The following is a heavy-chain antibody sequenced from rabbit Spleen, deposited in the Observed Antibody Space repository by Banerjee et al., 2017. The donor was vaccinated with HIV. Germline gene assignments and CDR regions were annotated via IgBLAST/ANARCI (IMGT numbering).Heavy chain of an antibody. J-gene: IGHJ6*01. CDR3: ARGSSYAGLGL. CDR1: GFSFSSSYW. CDR2: IDNGSSGST. V-gene: IGHV1S40*01. Sequence: QSLEESGGDLVKPGASLTLTCTASGFSFSSSYWIWWVRQAPGKGLEWLACIDNGSSGSTYYASWAKGRFSISKTSSTTVTLEMTSLTAADTATYFCARGSSYAGLGLWGPGTLVTVS. D-gene: IGHD4-2*01.